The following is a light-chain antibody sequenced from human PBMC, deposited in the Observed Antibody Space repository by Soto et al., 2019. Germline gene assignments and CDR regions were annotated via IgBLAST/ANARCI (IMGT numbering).Light chain of an antibody. CDR1: QSISSW. Sequence: DIQMTQSPSTLSASVGDRVTITCRASQSISSWLAWYQQKPGKAPKLLIYDASSLESGVPSRFSGSGSGTEFTLTISSLQPDDFATYYCQQYNSYSWTFGQATKVEIK. V-gene: IGKV1-5*01. CDR3: QQYNSYSWT. CDR2: DAS. J-gene: IGKJ1*01.